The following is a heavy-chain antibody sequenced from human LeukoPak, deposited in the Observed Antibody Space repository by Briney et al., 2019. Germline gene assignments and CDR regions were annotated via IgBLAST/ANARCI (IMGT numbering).Heavy chain of an antibody. CDR2: IGTIISTK. CDR3: ARTVYDLRGQSLVPGLDS. Sequence: GGSLRLSCAASGFMFRTHEMNWVRHAPGKGLEWISYIGTIISTKYYADSVKGRFTISRDDARSSLFLQMSSLRVEDTAVYYCARTVYDLRGQSLVPGLDSWGQGTLVTVSS. J-gene: IGHJ4*02. D-gene: IGHD6-13*01. V-gene: IGHV3-48*03. CDR1: GFMFRTHE.